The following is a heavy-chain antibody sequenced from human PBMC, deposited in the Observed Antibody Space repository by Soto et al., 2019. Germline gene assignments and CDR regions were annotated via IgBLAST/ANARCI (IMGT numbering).Heavy chain of an antibody. V-gene: IGHV1-2*02. D-gene: IGHD6-6*01. CDR1: GYTFTGYY. CDR2: INPNSGGT. Sequence: ASVKVSCKASGYTFTGYYIHWVRQAPGQGLEWMGWINPNSGGTNYAQKFQGRVTMTRDTSISTAYMELSRLRSDDTAVYYCARAVSLSSSSGDWFAPWGQGTLVTVSS. J-gene: IGHJ5*02. CDR3: ARAVSLSSSSGDWFAP.